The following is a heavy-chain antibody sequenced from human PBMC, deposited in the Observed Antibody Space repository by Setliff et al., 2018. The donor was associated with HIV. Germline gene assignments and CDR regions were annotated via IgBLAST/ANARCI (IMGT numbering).Heavy chain of an antibody. Sequence: ASVKVSCKASGYTFTDYFLHWVRQAPGQGLEWMGWISPHNDDKNIPQRFRGRVTLTRDTSISTAYMELSGLRSDDTAMYYCARQLSNSLDYWGQGTLVTVSS. D-gene: IGHD7-27*01. CDR2: ISPHNDDK. CDR3: ARQLSNSLDY. CDR1: GYTFTDYF. J-gene: IGHJ4*02. V-gene: IGHV1-2*02.